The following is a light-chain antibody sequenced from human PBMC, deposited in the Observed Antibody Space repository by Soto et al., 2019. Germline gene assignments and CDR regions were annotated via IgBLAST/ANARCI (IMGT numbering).Light chain of an antibody. CDR2: GAS. Sequence: EIVMTQSPATLSVSPGERATLSCRASQSVSSNLAWYQQKPGQAPRLLIYGASTRATGIPARFSGSGSGTEFTLTISSLLSEDFALYYCQHHNYCPPWTFGQGTKVEIK. CDR1: QSVSSN. J-gene: IGKJ1*01. CDR3: QHHNYCPPWT. V-gene: IGKV3-15*01.